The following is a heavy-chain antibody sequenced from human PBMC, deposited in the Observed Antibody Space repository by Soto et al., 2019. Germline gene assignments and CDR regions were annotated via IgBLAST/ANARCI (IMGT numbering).Heavy chain of an antibody. CDR3: AKRFAYSSGLDGFDI. V-gene: IGHV3-23*01. CDR1: GFIFSSYA. CDR2: ISGNGGTT. Sequence: GGSLRLSCAASGFIFSSYAMTWVRQGPGKGLEWVSVISGNGGTTYYADSVKGRFIISRDNSKNTLFLQMNSLRAEDSAIYYCAKRFAYSSGLDGFDIWGQGTMVTVSS. D-gene: IGHD6-19*01. J-gene: IGHJ3*02.